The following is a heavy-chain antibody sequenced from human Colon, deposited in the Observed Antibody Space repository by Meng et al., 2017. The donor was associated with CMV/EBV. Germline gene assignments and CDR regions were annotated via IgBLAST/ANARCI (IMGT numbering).Heavy chain of an antibody. D-gene: IGHD1-26*01. Sequence: QEHLVQSGAEVKKPGASVKVSCKASGYSFTGFLLRWVRQAPGEGLEWMGWINPRSGGTKYAQKFQGRVTMSVDTSKNQFSLRVTSVTAADTAVYYCARASAWREDYFDYWGQGTLVTVSS. CDR3: ARASAWREDYFDY. CDR1: GYSFTGFL. J-gene: IGHJ4*02. V-gene: IGHV1-2*02. CDR2: INPRSGGT.